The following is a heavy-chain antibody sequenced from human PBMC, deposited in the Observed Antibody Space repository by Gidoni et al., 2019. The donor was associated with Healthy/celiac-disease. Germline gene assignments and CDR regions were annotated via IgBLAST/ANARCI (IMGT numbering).Heavy chain of an antibody. CDR3: ARDALNGPPSNYFQH. Sequence: QPGRSLRLSCAASGFTFSSYGMHWVRQAPGQGLEWGAVIWYAGSNKFSADPVKGRFTISRDNTKNTLYLQMNSLRAEDTAVYYCARDALNGPPSNYFQHWGQGTLVTVSS. J-gene: IGHJ1*01. V-gene: IGHV3-33*01. D-gene: IGHD2-8*01. CDR1: GFTFSSYG. CDR2: IWYAGSNK.